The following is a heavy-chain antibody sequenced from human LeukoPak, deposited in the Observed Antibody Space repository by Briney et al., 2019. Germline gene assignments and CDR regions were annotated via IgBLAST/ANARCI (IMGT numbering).Heavy chain of an antibody. CDR2: IYSGGST. V-gene: IGHV3-53*01. J-gene: IGHJ4*02. CDR1: GFTLSVYT. D-gene: IGHD3-22*01. CDR3: AGHRGYDSSGYYSDY. Sequence: GGSLRLSCAASGFTLSVYTMSWVRQAPGKGLEWVSVIYSGGSTYYADSVKGRFTISRDNSKNTLYLQMNSLRAEDTAVYYCAGHRGYDSSGYYSDYWGQGTLVTVSS.